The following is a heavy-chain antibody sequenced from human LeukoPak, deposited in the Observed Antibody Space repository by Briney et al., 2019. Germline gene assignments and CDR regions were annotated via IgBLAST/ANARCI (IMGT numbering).Heavy chain of an antibody. CDR1: GFTFSSYA. CDR3: AKGTLGRGGYYYYGMDV. V-gene: IGHV3-23*01. D-gene: IGHD1-1*01. CDR2: ISGSGGST. Sequence: GGSLRLSCAASGFTFSSYAMSWVRQAPGKGLEWVSAISGSGGSTYYGDSVKGRFTISRDNSKNTLYLQMNSLRAEDTAVYYCAKGTLGRGGYYYYGMDVWGQGTTVTVSS. J-gene: IGHJ6*02.